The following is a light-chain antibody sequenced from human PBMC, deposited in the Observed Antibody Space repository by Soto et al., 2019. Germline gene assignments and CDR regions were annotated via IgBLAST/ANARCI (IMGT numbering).Light chain of an antibody. CDR1: QSVSSSS. CDR3: QQYDNSPICT. V-gene: IGKV3-20*01. CDR2: AAS. Sequence: EIVLTQSPGTLSLSPGERATLSCRASQSVSSSSLAWYQQKPGQAPRLLIYAASSRATGIPDRFSGSGSGTDFTLTISRLEPEDFAVYYCQQYDNSPICTFGPGTKVDIK. J-gene: IGKJ3*01.